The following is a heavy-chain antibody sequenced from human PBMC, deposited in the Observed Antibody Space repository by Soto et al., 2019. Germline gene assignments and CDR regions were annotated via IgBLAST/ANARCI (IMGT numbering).Heavy chain of an antibody. D-gene: IGHD2-2*01. CDR1: GYTFTGYY. Sequence: QVQLVQSGAEVKKPGASVKVSCKASGYTFTGYYMHWVRQAPGQGLEWMGWINANSGGTNYAQKFQGGLTMTRDTSISTAYMELSRLRSDDTAVYYCARGACSSTSCYFDYWGQGTLVTVSS. J-gene: IGHJ4*02. CDR2: INANSGGT. V-gene: IGHV1-2*02. CDR3: ARGACSSTSCYFDY.